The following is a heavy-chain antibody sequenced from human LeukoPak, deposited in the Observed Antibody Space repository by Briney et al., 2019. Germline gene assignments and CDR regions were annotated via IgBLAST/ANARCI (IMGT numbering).Heavy chain of an antibody. CDR2: ISSSSSYI. Sequence: GGSLRLSCAASGFTFSSYSMNWVRQAPGKGLEWDSSISSSSSYIYYADSVKGRFTISRDNAKNSLYLQMNSLRAEDTAVYYCARDLSYGGYEYYFDYWGQGTLVTVSS. J-gene: IGHJ4*02. CDR3: ARDLSYGGYEYYFDY. D-gene: IGHD5-12*01. CDR1: GFTFSSYS. V-gene: IGHV3-21*01.